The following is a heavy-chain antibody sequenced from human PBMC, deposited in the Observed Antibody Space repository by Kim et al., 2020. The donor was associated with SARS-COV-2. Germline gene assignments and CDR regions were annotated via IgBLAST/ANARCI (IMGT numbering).Heavy chain of an antibody. CDR1: GYTFTSYG. CDR2: ISAYNGNT. CDR3: ARAQTLAYCGGDCYQNWFDP. V-gene: IGHV1-18*01. D-gene: IGHD2-21*02. J-gene: IGHJ5*02. Sequence: ASVKVSCKASGYTFTSYGISWVRQAPGQGLEWMGWISAYNGNTNYAQKLQGRVTMTTDTSTSTAYMELRSLRSDDTAVYYCARAQTLAYCGGDCYQNWFDPWGQGTLVTVSS.